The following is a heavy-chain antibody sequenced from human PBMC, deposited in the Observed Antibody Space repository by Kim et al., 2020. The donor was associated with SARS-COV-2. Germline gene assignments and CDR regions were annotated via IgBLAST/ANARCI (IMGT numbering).Heavy chain of an antibody. CDR2: ISASGGNT. D-gene: IGHD6-13*01. CDR3: AKDERSYSSWYYFDY. V-gene: IGHV3-23*01. CDR1: GFTFSNYA. Sequence: GRSLRLSCAASGFTFSNYATNWVRQAPGKGLEWVSAISASGGNTFYADSVRGRFTISRDISKNTLYLQMNSLRAEDTAVYYCAKDERSYSSWYYFDYWG. J-gene: IGHJ4*01.